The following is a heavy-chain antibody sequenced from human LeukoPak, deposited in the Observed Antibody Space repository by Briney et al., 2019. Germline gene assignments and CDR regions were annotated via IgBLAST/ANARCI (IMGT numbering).Heavy chain of an antibody. Sequence: SETLSLTCTVSGGSISSSSYYWGWIRQPPGKGLEWIGSIYYSGSTYYNPSLKSRATISVDTSKNQFSLKLSSVTAADTAAYYCARHFLYDFWSGYPEVFDYWGQGTLVTVSS. CDR1: GGSISSSSYY. CDR2: IYYSGST. D-gene: IGHD3-3*01. J-gene: IGHJ4*02. CDR3: ARHFLYDFWSGYPEVFDY. V-gene: IGHV4-39*01.